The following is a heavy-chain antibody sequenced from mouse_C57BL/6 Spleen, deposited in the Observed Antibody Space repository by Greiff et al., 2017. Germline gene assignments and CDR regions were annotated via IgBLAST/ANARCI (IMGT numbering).Heavy chain of an antibody. CDR1: GYTFTSYL. CDR3: TRAGTRGEDYFDY. D-gene: IGHD4-1*01. V-gene: IGHV1-5*01. CDR2: IYPGNSDT. J-gene: IGHJ2*01. Sequence: VQLKQSGTVLARPGASVKMSCKTSGYTFTSYLMHWVKQRPGQGLEWIGAIYPGNSDTSYNQKFKGKAKLTAVTSASTAYMELSSLTNEDSAVYYCTRAGTRGEDYFDYWGQGTTLTVSS.